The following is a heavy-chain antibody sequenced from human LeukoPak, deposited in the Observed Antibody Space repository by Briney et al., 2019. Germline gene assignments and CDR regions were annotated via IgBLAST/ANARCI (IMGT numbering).Heavy chain of an antibody. Sequence: SETLSLTCTVSGGSISSYYWSWIRQPPGKGLEGIGYIYYSGSTNYNPSLKSRVTISVDTSKNQFSLKLSSVTAADTAVYYCARAQYYYYYYMDVWGKGTTVTVSS. CDR2: IYYSGST. J-gene: IGHJ6*03. CDR1: GGSISSYY. CDR3: ARAQYYYYYYMDV. V-gene: IGHV4-59*01.